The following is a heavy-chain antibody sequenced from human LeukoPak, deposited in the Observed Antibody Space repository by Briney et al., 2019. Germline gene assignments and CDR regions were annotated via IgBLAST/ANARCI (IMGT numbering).Heavy chain of an antibody. D-gene: IGHD2/OR15-2a*01. V-gene: IGHV4-4*02. Sequence: SGTLSLTCGVSGGTISSTNWWTWVRQPPGKGLEWIGEVNVLGNTNYNPSLESRVTISIDKSENHVSLKLTSVTAADTAVYYCAREGGPFRPLDYSGQGTLVTVSS. CDR1: GGTISSTNW. J-gene: IGHJ4*02. CDR3: AREGGPFRPLDY. CDR2: VNVLGNT.